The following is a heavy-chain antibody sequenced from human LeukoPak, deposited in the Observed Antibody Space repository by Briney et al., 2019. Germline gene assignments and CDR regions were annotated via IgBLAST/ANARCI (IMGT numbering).Heavy chain of an antibody. CDR1: GGSISTYY. Sequence: PSETLSLTCTVSGGSISTYYWNWIRQPPGKGLEWIGYIYYSGSTNYNPPLKSRVTISVDTSKNQFSLKLNSVTAADTAVYYCARWGGYSSSWSLWGQGTLVTVSS. CDR3: ARWGGYSSSWSL. D-gene: IGHD6-13*01. J-gene: IGHJ4*02. CDR2: IYYSGST. V-gene: IGHV4-59*01.